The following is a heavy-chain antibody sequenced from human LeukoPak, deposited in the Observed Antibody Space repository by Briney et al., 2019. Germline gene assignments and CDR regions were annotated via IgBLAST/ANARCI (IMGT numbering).Heavy chain of an antibody. CDR3: SRESGPFCPFGH. D-gene: IGHD1-26*01. CDR2: ISLAGRT. J-gene: IGHJ4*02. CDR1: GGSITTTNY. Sequence: PSETLSLTCGVSGGSITTTNYWSWVRQPPGGGLEWIGEISLAGRTRYNPSLQSRVHISIDESKNHLYLNLASVTAADTAVYYCSRESGPFCPFGHWGQGTLVAVTS. V-gene: IGHV4-4*02.